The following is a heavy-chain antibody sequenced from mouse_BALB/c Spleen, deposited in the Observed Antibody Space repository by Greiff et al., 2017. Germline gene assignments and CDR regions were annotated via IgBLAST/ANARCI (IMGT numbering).Heavy chain of an antibody. CDR2: ISSGGSYT. Sequence: VQLKESGGGLVKPGGSLKLSCAASGFTFSSYAMSWVRQSPEKRLEWVAEISSGGSYTYYPDTVTGRFTISRDNAKNTLYLEMSSLRSEDTAMYYCARMDGYWDFGYWGQGTTRTVSS. CDR3: ARMDGYWDFGY. J-gene: IGHJ2*01. CDR1: GFTFSSYA. V-gene: IGHV5-9-4*01. D-gene: IGHD2-3*01.